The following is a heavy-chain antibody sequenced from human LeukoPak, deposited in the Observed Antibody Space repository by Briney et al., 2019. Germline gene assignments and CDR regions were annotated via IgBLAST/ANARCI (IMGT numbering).Heavy chain of an antibody. J-gene: IGHJ3*02. CDR2: MNPNSGNT. D-gene: IGHD2-15*01. Sequence: GASVKVSCKASGYTFTSYDINWVRQATGQGLEWMGWMNPNSGNTGYAQKFQGRVTMTRNTSISTAYMELSSLRSEDTAVYYCARGPFRYCSGGSCTYAFDIWGQGTMVTVSS. CDR3: ARGPFRYCSGGSCTYAFDI. CDR1: GYTFTSYD. V-gene: IGHV1-8*01.